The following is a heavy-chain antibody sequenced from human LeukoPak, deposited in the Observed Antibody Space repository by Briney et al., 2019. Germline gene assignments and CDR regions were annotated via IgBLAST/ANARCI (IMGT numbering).Heavy chain of an antibody. CDR3: ARERTDTSMDY. V-gene: IGHV4-61*02. CDR2: IYTSGST. CDR1: GGSINSGSYY. D-gene: IGHD5-18*01. J-gene: IGHJ4*02. Sequence: KTSETLSLTYTVSGGSINSGSYYWTWIRQPAGKGLEWIGRIYTSGSTNHNPSLKSRVTISLDTSKNQFSLKLISVTAADTAVYFCARERTDTSMDYWGQGTLVTVSS.